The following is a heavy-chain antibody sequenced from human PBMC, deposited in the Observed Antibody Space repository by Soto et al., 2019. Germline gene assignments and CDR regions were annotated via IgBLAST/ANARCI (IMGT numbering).Heavy chain of an antibody. Sequence: QVQLVGSGGGVVQPGRSLRLSCAASGFTLSGYAMHWVRQAPGKGLEWVAAISYDGSNKYHAESVKGRFTISRDDSKNTVYLQMNSLRGDDTAVYYCARAPEGMDVWGQGTTVTVSS. CDR1: GFTLSGYA. J-gene: IGHJ6*02. CDR2: ISYDGSNK. CDR3: ARAPEGMDV. V-gene: IGHV3-30-3*01.